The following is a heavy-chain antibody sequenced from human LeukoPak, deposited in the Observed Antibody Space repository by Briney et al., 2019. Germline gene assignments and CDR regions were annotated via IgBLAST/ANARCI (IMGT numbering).Heavy chain of an antibody. V-gene: IGHV3-66*02. CDR3: ARGRPDTAMVRGYYYYYYYMDV. Sequence: GGSLRLSCAASGFTFSSNYMSWVRQAPGKGLEWVSVIYSGGSTYYADSVKGRFTISRDNSKNTLYLQMNSLRAEDTAVYYCARGRPDTAMVRGYYYYYYYMDVWGKGTTVTVSS. D-gene: IGHD5-18*01. CDR2: IYSGGST. J-gene: IGHJ6*03. CDR1: GFTFSSNY.